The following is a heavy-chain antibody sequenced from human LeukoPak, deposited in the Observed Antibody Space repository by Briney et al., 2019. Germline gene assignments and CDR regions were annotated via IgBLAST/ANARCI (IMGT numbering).Heavy chain of an antibody. D-gene: IGHD2-15*01. V-gene: IGHV3-11*01. Sequence: GGSLRLSCTASGFTFSDYYMSWIRQAPGKGLEWVSYISSSGSTIYYADSVKGRFTISRDNAKNSLYLQMNSLRAEDTAVYYCARTVVVVAAVDYWGQGTLVTVSS. CDR3: ARTVVVVAAVDY. CDR1: GFTFSDYY. CDR2: ISSSGSTI. J-gene: IGHJ4*02.